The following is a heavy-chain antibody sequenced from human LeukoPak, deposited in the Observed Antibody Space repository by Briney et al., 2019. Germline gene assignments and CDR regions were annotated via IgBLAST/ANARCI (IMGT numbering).Heavy chain of an antibody. CDR1: GYTLTGHF. V-gene: IGHV1-2*02. D-gene: IGHD6-13*01. CDR3: AREGYRTAPGTFDY. CDR2: INPNSAGT. Sequence: PWASVKVSCKASGYTLTGHFIHWVRQAPGQGLEWVGWINPNSAGTFYAQRFQGRVTMTSDTSISTAYMELSRLTSDDTAVYYCAREGYRTAPGTFDYWGQGTLVTVSS. J-gene: IGHJ4*02.